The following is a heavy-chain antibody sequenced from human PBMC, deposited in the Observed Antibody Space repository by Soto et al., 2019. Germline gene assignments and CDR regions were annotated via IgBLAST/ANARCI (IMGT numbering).Heavy chain of an antibody. CDR3: ADSPRNSYDSSGYSYKAYFDY. CDR1: GFSLSTSGVG. V-gene: IGHV2-5*02. D-gene: IGHD3-22*01. CDR2: IYWDDDK. Sequence: QITLKESGPTLVKPTQTLTLTCTFSGFSLSTSGVGVGWIRQPPGKALEWLALIYWDDDKRYSPSLKSRLTITKDTSKKEEVLTMTNMDPVDTATSYCADSPRNSYDSSGYSYKAYFDYWGPGTLVTVSS. J-gene: IGHJ4*02.